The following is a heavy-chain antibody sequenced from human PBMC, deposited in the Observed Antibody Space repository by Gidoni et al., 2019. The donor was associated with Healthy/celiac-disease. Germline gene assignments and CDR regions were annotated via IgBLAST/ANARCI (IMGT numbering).Heavy chain of an antibody. J-gene: IGHJ6*02. Sequence: EVQLVESGGGLVQPGGSLSLSCAASGFTFSRYDMHWVRQATGKGLEWVSASGTAGDTYYPGSVKGRFTISRENAKNSLYLQMNSLRAGDTAVDYCARELHYDGQLGDYYYGMDVWGQGTTVTVSS. CDR3: ARELHYDGQLGDYYYGMDV. CDR2: SGTAGDT. CDR1: GFTFSRYD. D-gene: IGHD1-1*01. V-gene: IGHV3-13*04.